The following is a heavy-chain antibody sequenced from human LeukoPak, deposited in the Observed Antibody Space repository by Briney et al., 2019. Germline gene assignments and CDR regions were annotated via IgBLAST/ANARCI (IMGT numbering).Heavy chain of an antibody. CDR1: GYTFTRYG. J-gene: IGHJ4*02. CDR2: ISANNGDT. Sequence: ASVKVSCKASGYTFTRYGISWVRQAPGQGLEWMGWISANNGDTNSAQKFQGRVTMTTDTSTSTAYMELRSLRPDDTAVYYCARDFFHGHCAGLSCFLLDYWGQGSLVTVSS. V-gene: IGHV1-18*01. CDR3: ARDFFHGHCAGLSCFLLDY. D-gene: IGHD2-15*01.